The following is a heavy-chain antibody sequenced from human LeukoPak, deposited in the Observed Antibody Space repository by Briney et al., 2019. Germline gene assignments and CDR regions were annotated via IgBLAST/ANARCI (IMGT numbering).Heavy chain of an antibody. CDR2: VSHSGST. CDR1: GYSISSDYY. Sequence: SETLSLTCTVSGYSISSDYYWGWIRQPPGKGLEWIASVSHSGSTYYNPSLKSRVTISVDTSKNQFSLKVTSVTAADTALYYCARERIERYTYASSDFDYWGRGTLVTVSS. V-gene: IGHV4-38-2*02. CDR3: ARERIERYTYASSDFDY. J-gene: IGHJ4*02. D-gene: IGHD5-18*01.